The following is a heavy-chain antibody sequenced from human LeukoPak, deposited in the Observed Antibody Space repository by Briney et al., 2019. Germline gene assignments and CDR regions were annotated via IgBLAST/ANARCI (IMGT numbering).Heavy chain of an antibody. CDR2: VSHSGST. CDR1: GYSISSDYY. Sequence: SETLSLTCTVSGYSISSDYYWGWIRQPPGKGLEWIASVSHSGSTYYNPSLKSRVTISVDTSKNQFSLKVTSVTAADTALYYCARERIERYTYASSDFDYWGRGTLVTVSS. V-gene: IGHV4-38-2*02. CDR3: ARERIERYTYASSDFDY. J-gene: IGHJ4*02. D-gene: IGHD5-18*01.